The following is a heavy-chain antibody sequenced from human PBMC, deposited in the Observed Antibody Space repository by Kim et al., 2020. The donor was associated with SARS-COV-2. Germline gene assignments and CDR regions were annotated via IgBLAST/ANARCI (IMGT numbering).Heavy chain of an antibody. J-gene: IGHJ4*02. D-gene: IGHD6-13*01. CDR3: ARDQGYSSSGIADY. V-gene: IGHV3-33*01. Sequence: ADSVKGRFTISRDNSKNTLYLQMNSLRAEDTAVYYCARDQGYSSSGIADYWGQGTLVTVSS.